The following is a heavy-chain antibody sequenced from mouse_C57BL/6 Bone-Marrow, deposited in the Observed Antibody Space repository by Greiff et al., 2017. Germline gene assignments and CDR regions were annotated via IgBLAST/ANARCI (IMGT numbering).Heavy chain of an antibody. D-gene: IGHD1-1*01. CDR1: GYTFTSYG. V-gene: IGHV1-81*01. CDR2: IYPRSGNT. CDR3: ARFQYYGSTHWYFDV. J-gene: IGHJ1*03. Sequence: QVKLQQSGAELARPGASVKLSCKASGYTFTSYGISWVKQRTGQGLEWIGEIYPRSGNTYYNEKLKGQAPLTADKSYSTAYRELRSLTSEDSAVYFCARFQYYGSTHWYFDVWGTGTTVTVSS.